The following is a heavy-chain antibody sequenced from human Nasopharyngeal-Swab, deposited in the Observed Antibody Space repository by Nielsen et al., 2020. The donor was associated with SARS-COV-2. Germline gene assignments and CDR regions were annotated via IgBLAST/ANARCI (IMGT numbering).Heavy chain of an antibody. CDR2: ISAYNGNT. CDR1: GYTFTSYG. Sequence: ASVNVSCKASGYTFTSYGISWVRQAPGQGLVWMGWISAYNGNTNYAQKLQGRVTMTTDTSTSTAYMELRSLRSDDTAVYYCARGLGSGYDYYYYYMDVWGKGTTVTVS. D-gene: IGHD5-12*01. CDR3: ARGLGSGYDYYYYYMDV. V-gene: IGHV1-18*01. J-gene: IGHJ6*03.